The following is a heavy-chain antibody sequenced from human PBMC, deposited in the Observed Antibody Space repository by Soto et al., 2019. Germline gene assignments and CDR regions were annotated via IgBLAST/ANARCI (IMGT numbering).Heavy chain of an antibody. CDR2: IDPSAGST. J-gene: IGHJ4*02. V-gene: IGHV1-46*01. D-gene: IGHD1-1*01. CDR1: GYIFTSYY. CDR3: ARSPVPTGTTLYYFDY. Sequence: QVQLVQSGAEVKKPGASVKVSCKASGYIFTSYYMHWVRQAPGQGLERMGTIDPSAGSTTYAQNFQGRVTMTRDTPTSTVYLELNSLRSEDTAVYYCARSPVPTGTTLYYFDYWGQGTLVTVSS.